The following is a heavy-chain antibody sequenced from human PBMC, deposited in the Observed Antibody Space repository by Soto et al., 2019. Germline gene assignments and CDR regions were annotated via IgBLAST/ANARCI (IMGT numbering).Heavy chain of an antibody. V-gene: IGHV1-69*13. Sequence: GASVKVSCTASVGTFSSYASIWVRQAPGQGLEWMGGIIPIFGTANYAQKFQGRVTITADESTSTAYMELSSLRSEDTAVYYCARSISVVVAALQGGGMDVWGQGTTVTVSS. CDR1: VGTFSSYA. CDR3: ARSISVVVAALQGGGMDV. J-gene: IGHJ6*02. CDR2: IIPIFGTA. D-gene: IGHD2-15*01.